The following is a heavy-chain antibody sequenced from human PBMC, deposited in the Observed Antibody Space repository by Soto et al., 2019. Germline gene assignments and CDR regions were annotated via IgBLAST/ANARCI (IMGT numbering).Heavy chain of an antibody. D-gene: IGHD1-26*01. Sequence: EVQLLESGGGLVQPGGSLRLSCAASGFTFSSYAMSWVRQAPGKGLEWVSAISGSGGSPYYADSVKGRFTISRDNSKNNLYLHMNSLRAEDTAVYYCAGSGYFDYWGQGTLVTVSS. V-gene: IGHV3-23*01. CDR1: GFTFSSYA. J-gene: IGHJ4*02. CDR2: ISGSGGSP. CDR3: AGSGYFDY.